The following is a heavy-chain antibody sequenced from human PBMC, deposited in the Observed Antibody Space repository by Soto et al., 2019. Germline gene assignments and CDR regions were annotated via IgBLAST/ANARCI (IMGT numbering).Heavy chain of an antibody. CDR2: ISPGDSDT. V-gene: IGHV5-51*03. Sequence: GESLKIYCKGSGYSFTSYWIGWVRQMPGKGLEWMGIISPGDSDTRYSPSFPGQVTISADKSISTAYLQWSSLKASDTAMYYCARVKYGDRGDYYYGMDVWGQGTTVTVSS. CDR1: GYSFTSYW. D-gene: IGHD4-17*01. J-gene: IGHJ6*02. CDR3: ARVKYGDRGDYYYGMDV.